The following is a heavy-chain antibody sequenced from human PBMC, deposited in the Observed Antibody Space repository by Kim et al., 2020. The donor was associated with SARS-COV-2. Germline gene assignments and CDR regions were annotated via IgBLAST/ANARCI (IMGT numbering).Heavy chain of an antibody. Sequence: NYAQKFQGRVTLTADESTSTAYMEMSSLRSEDTAVYYCARKSGYDYGHHDYWGQGTLITVSS. CDR3: ARKSGYDYGHHDY. V-gene: IGHV1-69*01. J-gene: IGHJ4*02. D-gene: IGHD5-12*01.